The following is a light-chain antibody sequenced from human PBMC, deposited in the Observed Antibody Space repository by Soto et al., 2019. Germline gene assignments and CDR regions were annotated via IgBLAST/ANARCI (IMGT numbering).Light chain of an antibody. J-gene: IGKJ1*01. CDR3: QQYSIYWT. CDR2: DAS. V-gene: IGKV1-5*01. Sequence: DIQMTQSPSTLSASLGARVTITCRASQNIHNWLAWYQQKPGRAPKLLVYDASSLESGVPSRFSASRSGTEFTLTISSLQPDDVATYYCQQYSIYWTFGQGTKVELK. CDR1: QNIHNW.